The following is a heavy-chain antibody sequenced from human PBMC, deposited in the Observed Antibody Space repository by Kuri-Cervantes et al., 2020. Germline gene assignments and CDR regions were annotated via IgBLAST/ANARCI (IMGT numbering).Heavy chain of an antibody. CDR3: ARATESRFCSGGSCYDY. V-gene: IGHV4-59*13. CDR1: GGSISSYY. CDR2: IYYSGST. J-gene: IGHJ4*02. Sequence: ESLKISCTVSGGSISSYYWSWIRQPPGKGLEWIGYIYYSGSTNYNPSLKSRVTISVDTSKNQFSLKLSSVTAADTAVYYCARATESRFCSGGSCYDYWGQGTLVTVSS. D-gene: IGHD2-15*01.